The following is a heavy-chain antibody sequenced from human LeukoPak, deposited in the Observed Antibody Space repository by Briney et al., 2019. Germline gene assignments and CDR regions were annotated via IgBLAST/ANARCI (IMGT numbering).Heavy chain of an antibody. CDR3: ARENAMATGAFDY. CDR1: GFTFSSYG. CDR2: ITGSGEIS. Sequence: GGSLRLSCAASGFTFSSYGISWLRQAPGKGLEWVSHITGSGEISHYADSVQGRFTISRDNAKNSLYLQMNSLRAEDTAVYYCARENAMATGAFDYWGRGTLVTVSS. J-gene: IGHJ4*02. D-gene: IGHD5-24*01. V-gene: IGHV3-48*01.